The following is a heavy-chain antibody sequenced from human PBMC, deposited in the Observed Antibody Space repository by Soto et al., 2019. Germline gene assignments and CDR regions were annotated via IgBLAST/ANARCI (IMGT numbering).Heavy chain of an antibody. V-gene: IGHV3-66*01. CDR1: GFNDGRNY. CDR2: IYSGGST. J-gene: IGHJ4*02. Sequence: PGGALRLSCEACGFNDGRNYMTWVRQEPGKGLEWVSLIYSGGSTYYADSVKGRFSISRDNSKNTLYLQMNGLRAEDTAVYYCAGTSSLDYWGQGALVTVSS. D-gene: IGHD3-10*01. CDR3: AGTSSLDY.